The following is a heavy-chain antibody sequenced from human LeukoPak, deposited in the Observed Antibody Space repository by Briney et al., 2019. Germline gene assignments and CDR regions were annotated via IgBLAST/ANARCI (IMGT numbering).Heavy chain of an antibody. D-gene: IGHD6-19*01. CDR1: GFTFSSYA. CDR2: VSGSGGST. Sequence: GGSLRLSCADSGFTFSSYAMSWVPQAPGKGLEWVSGVSGSGGSTDYADSVKGRFTISRDNAKNTLYLQMNSLRAEDTAVYYCAKDLHTSGWYLYFDYWGQGTLVTVSS. V-gene: IGHV3-23*01. J-gene: IGHJ4*02. CDR3: AKDLHTSGWYLYFDY.